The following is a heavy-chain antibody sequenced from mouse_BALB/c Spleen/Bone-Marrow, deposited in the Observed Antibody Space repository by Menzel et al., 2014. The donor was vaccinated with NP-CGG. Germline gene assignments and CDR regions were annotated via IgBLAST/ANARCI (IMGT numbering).Heavy chain of an antibody. Sequence: EVKLVESGGGLVQPGGSRKLSCSASGFSFSSFGMHWVRQAPEKGLEWVAYISSGSITIFYTDTVKGRFTISRDNPKNTLFLQMTSLRPEDTAMYYCTRGGNWEDFDYWGQGTTLTVSS. CDR2: ISSGSITI. J-gene: IGHJ2*01. CDR1: GFSFSSFG. V-gene: IGHV5-17*02. CDR3: TRGGNWEDFDY. D-gene: IGHD4-1*01.